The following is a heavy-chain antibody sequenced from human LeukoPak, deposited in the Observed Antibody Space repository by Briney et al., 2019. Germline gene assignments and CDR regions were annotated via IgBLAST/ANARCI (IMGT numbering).Heavy chain of an antibody. V-gene: IGHV4-59*08. J-gene: IGHJ4*02. D-gene: IGHD2-2*01. CDR3: ATLRGSSSAVFDY. Sequence: SETLSLTCTVSGGSISSDYWSWIRQHPGKGLEWIDYIHYSGATNYSPSLNSRVTISIDTSKNQFSLNLRSVTAADTAVYYCATLRGSSSAVFDYWGQGTLVTVSS. CDR2: IHYSGAT. CDR1: GGSISSDY.